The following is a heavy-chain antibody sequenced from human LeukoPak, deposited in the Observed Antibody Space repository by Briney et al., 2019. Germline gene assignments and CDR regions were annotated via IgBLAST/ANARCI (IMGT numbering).Heavy chain of an antibody. CDR3: ARFKVGRNATQKNAFDV. J-gene: IGHJ3*01. D-gene: IGHD1-26*01. CDR2: ISLDSTKE. V-gene: IGHV3-30*01. CDR1: GVTFSNYA. Sequence: GGSLRLSCAASGVTFSNYAMHWARQAPGKGLEWVAVISLDSTKEYYGSSVKGRFIVARDNPKATLHLQMHSLRPDDTAVYYCARFKVGRNATQKNAFDVWGRGTVLTVSS.